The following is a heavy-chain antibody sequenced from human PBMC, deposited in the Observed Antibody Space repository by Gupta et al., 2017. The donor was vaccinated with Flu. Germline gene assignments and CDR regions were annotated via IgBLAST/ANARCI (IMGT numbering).Heavy chain of an antibody. CDR3: ARGGDLRFYFEY. V-gene: IGHV5-51*01. D-gene: IGHD3-10*01. J-gene: IGHJ4*02. Sequence: FHTYWIAWVRQMPGKGLEWMGSIYPGDSDTRYSPSFQGQVTISADKSIRTAYLQWSSLKASDTAMYYCARGGDLRFYFEYWGQGTLVTVSS. CDR2: IYPGDSDT. CDR1: FHTYW.